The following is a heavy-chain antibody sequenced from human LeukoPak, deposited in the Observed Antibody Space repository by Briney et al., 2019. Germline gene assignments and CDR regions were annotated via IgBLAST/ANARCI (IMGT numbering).Heavy chain of an antibody. D-gene: IGHD6-13*01. V-gene: IGHV4-59*01. CDR1: GGSISSYY. Sequence: SETLSLTCTVSGGSISSYYWSWIRQPPGKGLEWIGYIYYSGSTNYNPSLKSRVTISVDTSKNQFSLKLSSVTAADTAVYYCARGGSSSWYRVYYFDYWGQGTLVTVS. CDR2: IYYSGST. CDR3: ARGGSSSWYRVYYFDY. J-gene: IGHJ4*02.